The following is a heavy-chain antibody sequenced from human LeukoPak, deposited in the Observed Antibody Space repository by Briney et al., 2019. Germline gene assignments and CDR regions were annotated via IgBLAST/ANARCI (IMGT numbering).Heavy chain of an antibody. J-gene: IGHJ6*02. CDR2: IKQDGSEI. CDR3: ARDLTHYYGMDV. V-gene: IGHV3-7*01. CDR1: GFTVSSNY. Sequence: GGSLRLSCAASGFTVSSNYMSWVRQAPGKGLEWVANIKQDGSEIYYVDSVKGRFTISRDNAKNSLYLQMNSLRAEDTAVYYCARDLTHYYGMDVWGQGTTVTVSS.